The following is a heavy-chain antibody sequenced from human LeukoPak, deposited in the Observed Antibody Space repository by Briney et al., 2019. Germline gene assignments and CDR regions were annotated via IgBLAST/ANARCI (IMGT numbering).Heavy chain of an antibody. CDR1: GYTFTSYY. J-gene: IGHJ3*02. V-gene: IGHV1-46*01. D-gene: IGHD4-23*01. Sequence: ASVKVSCKAFGYTFTSYYIHWVRQAPGQGLEWMGIINPNGGTTYSAQNFQGRVTMIRDTSTTTVYMVLSSLRFEDTAVYYCARPTSPHPYGGKSDPIFYIWGQGTLVTVSS. CDR2: INPNGGTT. CDR3: ARPTSPHPYGGKSDPIFYI.